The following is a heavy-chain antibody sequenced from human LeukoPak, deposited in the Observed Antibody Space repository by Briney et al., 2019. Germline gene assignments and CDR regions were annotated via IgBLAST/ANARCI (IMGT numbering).Heavy chain of an antibody. V-gene: IGHV4-38-2*02. CDR1: GYSISSGYY. CDR3: ARPGYDFLSGYYPVYYFDY. J-gene: IGHJ4*02. CDR2: IYHSGST. Sequence: SETLSLTCTVSGYSISSGYYWGWILQPPGKGLEWIVSIYHSGSTYYNPSLKSRVTISVDTSKNQFSLKLSSVTAADTAVYYCARPGYDFLSGYYPVYYFDYWGQGTLVTVSS. D-gene: IGHD3-3*01.